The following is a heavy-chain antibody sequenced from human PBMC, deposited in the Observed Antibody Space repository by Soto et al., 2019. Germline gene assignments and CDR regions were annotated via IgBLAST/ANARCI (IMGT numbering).Heavy chain of an antibody. CDR1: GFTFSSYA. Sequence: QVQLVESGGGVVQPGRSLRLSCAASGFTFSSYAMHWVRQAPGKGLEWVAVISYDGSNKYYADSVKGRFTISRDNSKNTLYLQMNSLRAEDTAVSYCARDDSSGWYYGMDVWGQGTTVTVSS. V-gene: IGHV3-30-3*01. CDR3: ARDDSSGWYYGMDV. J-gene: IGHJ6*02. CDR2: ISYDGSNK. D-gene: IGHD6-19*01.